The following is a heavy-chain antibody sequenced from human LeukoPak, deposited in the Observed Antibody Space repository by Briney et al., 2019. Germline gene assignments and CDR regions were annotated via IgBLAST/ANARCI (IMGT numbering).Heavy chain of an antibody. CDR2: IYSSDST. J-gene: IGHJ4*02. CDR1: GFTVSSNY. CDR3: ARGNWNYPFDY. V-gene: IGHV3-53*01. Sequence: HSGGSLRLSCAASGFTVSSNYMSWVRQAPGKGLEWVSVIYSSDSTYYADSVKGRFTTSRDNSKNTLYLQMNSLRAEDTAVYYCARGNWNYPFDYWGQGTLVTVSS. D-gene: IGHD1-7*01.